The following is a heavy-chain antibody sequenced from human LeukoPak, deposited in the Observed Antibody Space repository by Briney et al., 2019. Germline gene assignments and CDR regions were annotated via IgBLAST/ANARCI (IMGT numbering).Heavy chain of an antibody. CDR2: INHSGST. CDR1: GGSFSGYY. D-gene: IGHD3-16*01. Sequence: PSETLSLTCAVYGGSFSGYYWSWIRQPPGKGLEWIGEINHSGSTNYSPSLQSRVTMSVDTSKNQFSLNLTSVTAADTAVYYCARHLGLMTNLQYWGPGTLITVSS. V-gene: IGHV4-34*01. CDR3: ARHLGLMTNLQY. J-gene: IGHJ1*01.